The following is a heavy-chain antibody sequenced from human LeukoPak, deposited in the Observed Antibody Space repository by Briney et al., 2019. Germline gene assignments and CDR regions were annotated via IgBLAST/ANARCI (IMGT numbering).Heavy chain of an antibody. Sequence: ASVKVSCKASGYTFTSYGISWVRQAPGQGLEWMGWINTYKGNTQYAQRLQGRVTMTTDTSTNTAYMELGSLRSDDTAVYYCARHIAGAVTSGFDIWGQGTMVTVSS. V-gene: IGHV1-18*01. CDR1: GYTFTSYG. J-gene: IGHJ3*02. CDR3: ARHIAGAVTSGFDI. D-gene: IGHD4-17*01. CDR2: INTYKGNT.